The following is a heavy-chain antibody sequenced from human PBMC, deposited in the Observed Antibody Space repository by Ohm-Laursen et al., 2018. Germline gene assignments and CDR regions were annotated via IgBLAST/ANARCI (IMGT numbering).Heavy chain of an antibody. Sequence: SQTLSLTCTVSGASISSYFWSWIRQPPGKGLEWIAYIHSSGNINYNPSLKSRVSISVDTSKNQFSLKLSSVTATDTAVYFCARQRNSFQPIDYWGQGTLVTVPS. CDR3: ARQRNSFQPIDY. J-gene: IGHJ4*02. D-gene: IGHD2/OR15-2a*01. CDR1: GASISSYF. V-gene: IGHV4-59*08. CDR2: IHSSGNI.